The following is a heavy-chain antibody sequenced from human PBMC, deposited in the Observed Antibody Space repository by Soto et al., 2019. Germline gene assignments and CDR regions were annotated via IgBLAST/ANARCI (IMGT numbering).Heavy chain of an antibody. CDR1: GYIFTDFG. V-gene: IGHV1-3*01. Sequence: ASVKVSCKASGYIFTDFGIHWVRQAPGQRLEWLGWIISVNDKTLYSPKFQGRVTITKDTPASTVYMELTSLRSEDTAVYYCARGSEGSSSLLASYYYGMDVWGQGTTVTVSS. D-gene: IGHD3-10*01. CDR2: IISVNDKT. CDR3: ARGSEGSSSLLASYYYGMDV. J-gene: IGHJ6*02.